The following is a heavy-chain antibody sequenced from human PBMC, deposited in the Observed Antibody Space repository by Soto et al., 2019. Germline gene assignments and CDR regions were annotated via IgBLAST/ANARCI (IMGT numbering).Heavy chain of an antibody. J-gene: IGHJ4*02. CDR1: GFTFSDHW. CDR2: IRNKAHRYTT. D-gene: IGHD1-26*01. Sequence: EVQLVESGGDLVQPGGSLRLSCAASGFTFSDHWMDWVRQAPGKGLEWVGLIRNKAHRYTTEYAASVRGRFTISRDDSENTLYLQMNPLKTEDTAVYYCVYCGSSAFDSWGQGALVTVSS. CDR3: VYCGSSAFDS. V-gene: IGHV3-72*01.